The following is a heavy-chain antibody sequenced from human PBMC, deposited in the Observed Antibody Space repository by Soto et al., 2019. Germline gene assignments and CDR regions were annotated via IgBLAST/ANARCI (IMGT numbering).Heavy chain of an antibody. CDR1: GFTFSSYA. V-gene: IGHV3-30-3*01. CDR2: ISYDGSNK. Sequence: QVQLVESGGGVVQPGRSLRLSCAASGFTFSSYAMHWVRQAPGKGLEWVAVISYDGSNKYYADSVKGRFTISRDNSKNTLYLQMNSLRAEDTAVYYCARELQFRASYYDFCSGYYSPHLAEYFQHGGQGTLVTVSS. D-gene: IGHD3-3*01. CDR3: ARELQFRASYYDFCSGYYSPHLAEYFQH. J-gene: IGHJ1*01.